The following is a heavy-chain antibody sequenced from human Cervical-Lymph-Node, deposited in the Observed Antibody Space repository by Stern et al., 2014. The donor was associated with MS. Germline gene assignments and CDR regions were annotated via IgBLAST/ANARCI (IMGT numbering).Heavy chain of an antibody. CDR1: GGTFSSYA. Sequence: VQLVDSGAEVKKPGSSVKVSCKASGGTFSSYAISWVRQAPGQGREWMGGIIPIFGTANYAQKFQGRATISADESTSTAYMELSSLRSEDTAVYYCARGELKEGLVRGMDVWGQGTTVTVSS. D-gene: IGHD1-26*01. V-gene: IGHV1-69*01. CDR3: ARGELKEGLVRGMDV. J-gene: IGHJ6*02. CDR2: IIPIFGTA.